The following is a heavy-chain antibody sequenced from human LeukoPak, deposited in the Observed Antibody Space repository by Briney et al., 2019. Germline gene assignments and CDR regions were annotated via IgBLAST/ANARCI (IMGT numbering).Heavy chain of an antibody. CDR2: IWYDGSNK. V-gene: IGHV3-33*01. CDR3: ARPGSSWSFDY. D-gene: IGHD6-13*01. J-gene: IGHJ4*02. CDR1: GFTFSSYG. Sequence: PGRSLRLSCAASGFTFSSYGMNWVRQAPGKGLEWVAVIWYDGSNKYYGDSVKGRFTISRDNSKNTVSLQMNSLRVEDTAVYYCARPGSSWSFDYWGQGTLVTVSS.